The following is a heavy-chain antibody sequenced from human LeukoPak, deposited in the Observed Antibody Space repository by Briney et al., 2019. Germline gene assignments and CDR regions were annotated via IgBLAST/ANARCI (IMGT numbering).Heavy chain of an antibody. D-gene: IGHD3-3*01. CDR1: GGSISSSSYY. CDR3: ARLARITIFGVVSGFYYYYMDV. Sequence: SETLSLTCAVSGGSISSSSYYWGWIRQPPGKGLEWIGSIYYSGSTYYNPSLKSRVTISVDTSKNQFSLKLSSVTAADTAVYYCARLARITIFGVVSGFYYYYMDVWGKGTTVTVSS. CDR2: IYYSGST. J-gene: IGHJ6*03. V-gene: IGHV4-39*01.